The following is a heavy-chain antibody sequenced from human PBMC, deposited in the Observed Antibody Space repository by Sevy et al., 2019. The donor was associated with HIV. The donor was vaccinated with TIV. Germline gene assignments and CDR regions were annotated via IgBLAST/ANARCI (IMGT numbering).Heavy chain of an antibody. V-gene: IGHV3-23*01. J-gene: IGHJ4*02. D-gene: IGHD1-26*01. CDR2: ISGSGGST. CDR3: AKYSGSFGGGFDY. Sequence: GSLRLSCAASGVSFSNAWMNWVRQAPGKGLEWVSAISGSGGSTYYADSVKGRFTISRDNSKNTLYLQMNSLRAEDTAVYYCAKYSGSFGGGFDYWGQGTLVTVSS. CDR1: GVSFSNAW.